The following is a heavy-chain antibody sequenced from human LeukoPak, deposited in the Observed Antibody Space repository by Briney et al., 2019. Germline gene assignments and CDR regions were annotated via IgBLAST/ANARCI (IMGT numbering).Heavy chain of an antibody. Sequence: PGGSLRLSCAASGFNFGTYWMNWVRQAPGKGLEWVANIKEDGSEKNYVDSVKGRFTISRDNAENSLYLHMNSLRAEDTAVYYCVRDHYYTSGSLRRYSWFDPWGQGTLVTVSS. CDR2: IKEDGSEK. J-gene: IGHJ5*02. CDR3: VRDHYYTSGSLRRYSWFDP. CDR1: GFNFGTYW. V-gene: IGHV3-7*01. D-gene: IGHD3-10*01.